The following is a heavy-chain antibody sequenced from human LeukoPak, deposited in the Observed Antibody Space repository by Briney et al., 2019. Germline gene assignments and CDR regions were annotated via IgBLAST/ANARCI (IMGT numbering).Heavy chain of an antibody. Sequence: NPGGSLRLSCAASGFTFSSYSMNWVRQAPGKGLEWVSSISSSGSYISYADSVKGRFTISRDNAKNSLYLQMNSLRAEDTAVYYCAQQGEVVTKYFQHWGQGTLVTVSS. CDR2: ISSSGSYI. J-gene: IGHJ1*01. CDR1: GFTFSSYS. V-gene: IGHV3-21*01. CDR3: AQQGEVVTKYFQH. D-gene: IGHD3-22*01.